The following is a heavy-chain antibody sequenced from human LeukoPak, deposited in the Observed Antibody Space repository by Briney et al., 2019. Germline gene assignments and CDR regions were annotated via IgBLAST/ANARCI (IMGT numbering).Heavy chain of an antibody. Sequence: SETLSLTCTVSGGSISSGGYYWSWIRQHPGKGLEWIGYIYYSGSTYYNPSLKSRVTISVDTSKNQFSLKLSSVTAADTAVYYCASVTCSSTSCLVDYWGQGTLVTVSS. D-gene: IGHD2-2*01. CDR1: GGSISSGGYY. CDR2: IYYSGST. V-gene: IGHV4-31*03. J-gene: IGHJ4*02. CDR3: ASVTCSSTSCLVDY.